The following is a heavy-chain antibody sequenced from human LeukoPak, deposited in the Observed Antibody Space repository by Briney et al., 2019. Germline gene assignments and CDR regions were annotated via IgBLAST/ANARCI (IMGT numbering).Heavy chain of an antibody. CDR1: GDSISSSSHY. D-gene: IGHD4-11*01. Sequence: SETLSLTCTVSGDSISSSSHYWGWIRQPPGKGLEWIGSIYYSGSALYNPSLKSRVTISADTSKNQLSLRLSSVTAADTAVYYCARETTYYFDYWGQGILVTVSS. CDR2: IYYSGSA. V-gene: IGHV4-39*02. J-gene: IGHJ4*02. CDR3: ARETTYYFDY.